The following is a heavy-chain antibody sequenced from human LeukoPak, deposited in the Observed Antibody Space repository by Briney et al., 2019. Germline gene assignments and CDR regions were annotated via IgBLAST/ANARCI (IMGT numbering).Heavy chain of an antibody. Sequence: SETLSLTCTVSGGSISSYYWSWIRQPPGKGLEWIGYIYYSGSTNYNPSLKSRVTISVDTSKNQFSLKLSSVTAADTAVYYCARHFRGSGPRNNLFDPWGQGTLVTVSS. CDR1: GGSISSYY. D-gene: IGHD2-15*01. J-gene: IGHJ5*02. CDR2: IYYSGST. CDR3: ARHFRGSGPRNNLFDP. V-gene: IGHV4-59*08.